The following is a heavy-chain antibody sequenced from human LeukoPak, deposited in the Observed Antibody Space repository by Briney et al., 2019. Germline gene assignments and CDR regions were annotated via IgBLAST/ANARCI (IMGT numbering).Heavy chain of an antibody. CDR2: IYYSGST. CDR1: GGSISSYY. V-gene: IGHV4-59*08. J-gene: IGHJ4*02. D-gene: IGHD4-17*01. Sequence: SETLSLTCTVSGGSISSYYWSWIRQPPGKGLEWIGYIYYSGSTNYNPSLKSRVTISVDTSKNQFSLKLSSVTAADTAVYYCARGPDYGDYGGGGFDYWGQGTLVTVSS. CDR3: ARGPDYGDYGGGGFDY.